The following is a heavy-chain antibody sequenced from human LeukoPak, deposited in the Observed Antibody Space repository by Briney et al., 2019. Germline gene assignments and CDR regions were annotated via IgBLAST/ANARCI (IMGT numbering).Heavy chain of an antibody. Sequence: GSLRLSCAASGFTFSSYEMNWVRQAPGKGLEWVSYISSSGSTIYYADSVQGRFTISRDNAKNSLYLQMNSLRAEDTAVYYCARVSSSGYGVSSGLFYWGQGTLVTVSS. CDR3: ARVSSSGYGVSSGLFY. CDR1: GFTFSSYE. D-gene: IGHD5-18*01. J-gene: IGHJ4*02. CDR2: ISSSGSTI. V-gene: IGHV3-48*03.